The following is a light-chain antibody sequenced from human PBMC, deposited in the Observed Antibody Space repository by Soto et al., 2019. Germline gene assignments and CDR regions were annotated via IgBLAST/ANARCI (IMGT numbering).Light chain of an antibody. CDR3: AAWDASLNGYV. V-gene: IGLV1-44*01. Sequence: VLTQPPSASGTPGQRVTISCSTSSSNIGGNTVNWYQQVPGTAPKLLIYSYDQRPSGVPDRFSGSKSGTSASLAISGLQSEDESDYYCAAWDASLNGYVFGTGTKLTVL. CDR2: SYD. CDR1: SSNIGGNT. J-gene: IGLJ1*01.